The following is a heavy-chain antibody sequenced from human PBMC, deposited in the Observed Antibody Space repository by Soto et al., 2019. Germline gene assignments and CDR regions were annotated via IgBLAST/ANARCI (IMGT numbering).Heavy chain of an antibody. CDR2: ISYDGSNK. CDR3: ARDRVSGSGSGWYSGGFDY. V-gene: IGHV3-30-3*01. CDR1: GFTFSSYA. Sequence: GGSLRLSCAASGFTFSSYAMHLVRQAPGKGLEWVAVISYDGSNKYYADSVKGRFTISRDNSKNTLYLQMNSLRAEDTAVYYCARDRVSGSGSGWYSGGFDYWGQGTLVTVSS. J-gene: IGHJ4*02. D-gene: IGHD6-19*01.